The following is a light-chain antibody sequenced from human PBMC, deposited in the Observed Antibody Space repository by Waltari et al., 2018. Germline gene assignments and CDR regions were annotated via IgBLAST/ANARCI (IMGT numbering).Light chain of an antibody. V-gene: IGKV1-39*01. CDR1: QTIHSY. CDR2: AAT. CDR3: QESYTAPRT. Sequence: DIQMTQSPSSLSASVGDSVTITCRASQTIHSYLNWYQQKSGKAPKLLIYAATNLHSGAPSRFSGSGSGTEFTLTITRLQPEDFATYYCQESYTAPRTCGPGTRV. J-gene: IGKJ1*01.